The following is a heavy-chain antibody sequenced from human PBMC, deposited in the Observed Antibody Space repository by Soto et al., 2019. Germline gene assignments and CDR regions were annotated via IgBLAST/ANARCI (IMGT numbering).Heavy chain of an antibody. CDR3: ARHTPYCSSTSCYAADYYYYYYMDV. Sequence: GGSLRLSCAASGFTFDDYGMSWVRQAPGKGLEWVSGINWNGGSTGYADSVKGRFTISRDNAKNSLYLQMNSLRAEDTALYHCARHTPYCSSTSCYAADYYYYYYMDVWGKGTTVTVSS. CDR1: GFTFDDYG. V-gene: IGHV3-20*01. J-gene: IGHJ6*03. D-gene: IGHD2-2*01. CDR2: INWNGGST.